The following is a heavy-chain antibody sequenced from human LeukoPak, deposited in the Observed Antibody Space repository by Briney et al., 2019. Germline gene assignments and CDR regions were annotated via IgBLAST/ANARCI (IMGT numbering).Heavy chain of an antibody. CDR2: IYSGGST. CDR3: AREGIVGSTRDY. V-gene: IGHV3-53*01. CDR1: GFTVSSNY. J-gene: IGHJ4*02. D-gene: IGHD1-26*01. Sequence: GGSLRLSCAASGFTVSSNYMSWVRQAPGKGLEWVSIIYSGGSTYYASSVKGLFTISRDNSKNTLYLQMNSLRAEDTAVYYCAREGIVGSTRDYWGQGTLVTVSS.